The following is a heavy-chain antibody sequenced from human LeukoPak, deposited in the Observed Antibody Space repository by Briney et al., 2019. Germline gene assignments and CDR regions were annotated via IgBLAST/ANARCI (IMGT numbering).Heavy chain of an antibody. CDR1: GFTFSSYG. Sequence: PGGSLRLSCAASGFTFSSYGMHWVRQAPGKGLEWVAVIWYDGSNKYYADSVKGRFTISRDNSKNTLYLQMNGLRAEDTAVYYCARDYDFWSGHPPFDYWGQGTLVTVSS. J-gene: IGHJ4*02. V-gene: IGHV3-33*01. D-gene: IGHD3-3*01. CDR2: IWYDGSNK. CDR3: ARDYDFWSGHPPFDY.